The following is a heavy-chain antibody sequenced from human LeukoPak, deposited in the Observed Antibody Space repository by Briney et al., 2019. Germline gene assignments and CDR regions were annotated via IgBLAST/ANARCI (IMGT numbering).Heavy chain of an antibody. J-gene: IGHJ4*02. CDR2: IYYSGST. CDR1: GGSVSSGSYY. CDR3: ARAALLWFGESDY. V-gene: IGHV4-61*01. D-gene: IGHD3-10*01. Sequence: SETLSLTCTVSGGSVSSGSYYWGWIRQPPGKGLEWIGYIYYSGSTNYNPSLKSRVTISVDTSKNQFSLKLSSVTAADTAVYYCARAALLWFGESDYWGQGTLVTVSS.